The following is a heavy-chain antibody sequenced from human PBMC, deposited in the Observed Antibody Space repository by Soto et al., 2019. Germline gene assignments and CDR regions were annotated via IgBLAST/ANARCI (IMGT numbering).Heavy chain of an antibody. Sequence: EVQLVESGGGLVQPGGSLRLSCAVSGFTFSSFWMHWVRQAPGEGLVWVSRINTDGSSTSYADSVKGRFTISRDNAKTTLYLQMNSLRVEYTAMYYCAKRGVDTFGLSYWGQGTLVTVSS. J-gene: IGHJ4*02. CDR2: INTDGSST. CDR1: GFTFSSFW. D-gene: IGHD3-10*01. V-gene: IGHV3-74*01. CDR3: AKRGVDTFGLSY.